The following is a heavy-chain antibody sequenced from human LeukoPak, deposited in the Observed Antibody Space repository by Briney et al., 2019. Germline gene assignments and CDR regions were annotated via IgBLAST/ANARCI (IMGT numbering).Heavy chain of an antibody. D-gene: IGHD6-25*01. J-gene: IGHJ4*02. CDR2: INPSGGST. CDR1: GYAFTSYY. Sequence: ASVKVSCKASGYAFTSYYIHWVRQAPGQGLEWMGIINPSGGSTSYAQKLQGRVTMTRDASTSTVYMELSSLRSEDTAVYYCARDRGAEATSTYFDYWGQGTLVTVSS. CDR3: ARDRGAEATSTYFDY. V-gene: IGHV1-46*01.